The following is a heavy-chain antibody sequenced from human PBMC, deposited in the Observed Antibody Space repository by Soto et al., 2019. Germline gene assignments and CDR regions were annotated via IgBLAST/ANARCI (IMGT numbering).Heavy chain of an antibody. CDR2: IYHSGST. CDR1: GGSISSSNW. J-gene: IGHJ3*02. Sequence: SETLRLTCAVSGGSISSSNWWSWVRQPPGKGLEWIGEIYHSGSTNYNPSLKSRVTISVDKSKNQFSLKLSSVTAADTAVYYCARGNGGSYYDFWSGLSNAFDILGQWTMVT. V-gene: IGHV4-4*02. D-gene: IGHD3-3*01. CDR3: ARGNGGSYYDFWSGLSNAFDI.